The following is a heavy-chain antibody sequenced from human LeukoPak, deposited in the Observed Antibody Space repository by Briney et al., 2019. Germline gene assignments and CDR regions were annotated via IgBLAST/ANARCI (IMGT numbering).Heavy chain of an antibody. CDR3: ARLGIAAAGTDFDY. Sequence: SETLSLTCTVSGGSISSSSYYWGWIRQPPGKGLEWIGSIYYSGSTYYNPSLKSRVTISVDTSKNQFSLKLSPVTAADTAVYYCARLGIAAAGTDFDYWGQGTLVTVSS. CDR2: IYYSGST. V-gene: IGHV4-39*01. J-gene: IGHJ4*02. CDR1: GGSISSSSYY. D-gene: IGHD6-13*01.